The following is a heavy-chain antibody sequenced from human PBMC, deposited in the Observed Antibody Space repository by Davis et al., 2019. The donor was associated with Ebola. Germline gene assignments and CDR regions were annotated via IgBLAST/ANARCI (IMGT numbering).Heavy chain of an antibody. CDR1: GFTFSSYS. CDR2: INSDGSST. Sequence: GESLKISCAASGFTFSSYSMNWVRQAPGKGLVWVSRINSDGSSTSYADSVKGRFTISRDNAKNTLYLQMNNLRVEDTAVYYCATLPGYYWGQGTLVTVSS. CDR3: ATLPGYY. J-gene: IGHJ4*02. V-gene: IGHV3-74*01. D-gene: IGHD1-26*01.